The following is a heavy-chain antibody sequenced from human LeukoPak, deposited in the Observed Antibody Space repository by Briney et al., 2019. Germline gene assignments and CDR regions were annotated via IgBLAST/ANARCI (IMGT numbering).Heavy chain of an antibody. CDR3: ARGQVKCYYDFWSGYYCHLYYFDY. CDR1: GFTFSSYW. Sequence: GGSLRLSCAASGFTFSSYWMSWVRQAPGKGLEWAANIKQDGSEKYYVDSVKGRFTISRDNAKNSLYLQMNSLRAEDTAVYYCARGQVKCYYDFWSGYYCHLYYFDYWGQGTLVTVSS. V-gene: IGHV3-7*01. J-gene: IGHJ4*02. CDR2: IKQDGSEK. D-gene: IGHD3-3*01.